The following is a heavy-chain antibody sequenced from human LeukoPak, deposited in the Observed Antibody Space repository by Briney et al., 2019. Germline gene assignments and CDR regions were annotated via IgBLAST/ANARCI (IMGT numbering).Heavy chain of an antibody. D-gene: IGHD6-13*01. V-gene: IGHV1-2*02. CDR2: INPNSGGT. CDR1: GYTFTGYY. J-gene: IGHJ3*02. CDR3: ARRVAVAPMYAFDI. Sequence: GASVKVSCKASGYTFTGYYMHWVRQAPGQGLEWMGWINPNSGGTNYAQKFQGRVTMTRDTSISTAYMELSRLRSDDTAVYYCARRVAVAPMYAFDIWGQGTMVTVSS.